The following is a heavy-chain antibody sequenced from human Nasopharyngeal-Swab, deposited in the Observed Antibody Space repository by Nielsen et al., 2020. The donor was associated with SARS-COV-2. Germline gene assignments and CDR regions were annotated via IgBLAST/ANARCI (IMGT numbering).Heavy chain of an antibody. D-gene: IGHD4-17*01. Sequence: WIRPSPSRGHEWLGRTYYRSKWYNDYAVSVKSRITINPDTSKNQFSLHLNSVTPEDTAVYYCARARGAYGDYYYYYYTDVWGKGTTVTVSS. CDR3: ARARGAYGDYYYYYYTDV. J-gene: IGHJ6*03. V-gene: IGHV6-1*01. CDR2: TYYRSKWYN.